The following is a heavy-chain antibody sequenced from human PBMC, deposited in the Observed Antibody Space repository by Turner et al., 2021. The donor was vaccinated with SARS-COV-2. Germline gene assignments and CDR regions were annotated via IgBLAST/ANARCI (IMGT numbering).Heavy chain of an antibody. CDR3: ARDEEGIAAAYYYAMDV. J-gene: IGHJ6*02. V-gene: IGHV1-69*08. CDR2: IIPILGIT. Sequence: QVQLVQSGAEVKKPGSSVQVSCKASGVPFSTYTISWVRQAPGQGLEWMGRIIPILGITTYAQKFQGRVTITADKSTSTAYMELSSLRSEDTAVYYCARDEEGIAAAYYYAMDVWGQGTTVTVSS. D-gene: IGHD6-13*01. CDR1: GVPFSTYT.